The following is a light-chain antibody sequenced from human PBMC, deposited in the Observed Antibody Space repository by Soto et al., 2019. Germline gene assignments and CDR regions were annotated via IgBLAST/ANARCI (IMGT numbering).Light chain of an antibody. J-gene: IGLJ3*02. Sequence: QSALTQPASVSGSPGQSITISCTGTSSDVGGYNHVSWYQHHPGIAPKLMIFDVDNRPSGISNRFSGSKSDNTASLTISWLPPEDGACYYCSSYRTSNTLVFGGGTKVTVL. CDR3: SSYRTSNTLV. CDR1: SSDVGGYNH. V-gene: IGLV2-14*03. CDR2: DVD.